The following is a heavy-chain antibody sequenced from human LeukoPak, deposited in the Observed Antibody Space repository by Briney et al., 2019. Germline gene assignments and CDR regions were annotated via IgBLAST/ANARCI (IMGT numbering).Heavy chain of an antibody. CDR3: VRHLSAGRPAFDI. V-gene: IGHV4-59*08. CDR1: GGSINSYY. Sequence: SETLSLTCTVSGGSINSYYWSWIRQPPGKGLEWIGYIYYSGSTNYNPSLKSRLTISVDTSNNKLSLKLTSLTAADTAVYYCVRHLSAGRPAFDIWGQGTMVTVSS. CDR2: IYYSGST. D-gene: IGHD2-15*01. J-gene: IGHJ3*02.